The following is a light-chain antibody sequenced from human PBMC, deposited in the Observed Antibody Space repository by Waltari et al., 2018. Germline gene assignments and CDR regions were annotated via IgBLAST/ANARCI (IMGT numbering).Light chain of an antibody. CDR3: CSYAGSYTYV. CDR2: DFN. J-gene: IGLJ1*01. CDR1: SSDVGSYNF. V-gene: IGLV2-11*01. Sequence: QSALTQPPSVSGSPGQSVTISCTGTSSDVGSYNFVPWYQQHPDKTPKLFIYDFNKRPAGVPDRFSGSKSGNTASLTISGLQGEDEADYYCCSYAGSYTYVFGTGTKVTAL.